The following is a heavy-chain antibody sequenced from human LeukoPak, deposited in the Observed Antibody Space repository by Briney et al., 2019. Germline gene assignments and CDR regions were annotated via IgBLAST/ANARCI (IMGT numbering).Heavy chain of an antibody. J-gene: IGHJ4*02. CDR1: GGSISRYY. CDR3: ARDPSYNSGWIYY. Sequence: SETLSLTCTVSGGSISRYYWSWIRQPAGNGLEWIGRIYSSGSTNYNPSLKSRVTMSVDTSKNQFSLKLSSVTAADTAVYYCARDPSYNSGWIYYWGQGTLVTVSS. V-gene: IGHV4-4*07. D-gene: IGHD6-19*01. CDR2: IYSSGST.